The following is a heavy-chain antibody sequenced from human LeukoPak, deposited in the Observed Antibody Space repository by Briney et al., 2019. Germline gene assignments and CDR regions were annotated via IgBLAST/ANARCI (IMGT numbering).Heavy chain of an antibody. CDR3: ARQRCNVLGLVATMGFDP. D-gene: IGHD5-12*01. CDR1: GGSISSSSYY. J-gene: IGHJ5*02. CDR2: IYYSGST. Sequence: SETLSLTCTVYGGSISSSSYYWGWIRQPPGKGLERLVSIYYSGSTYYNPSLKSRATIPVDTPKNQFPLKLSSVTAADAVLYYCARQRCNVLGLVATMGFDPWGQGTLVTVSS. V-gene: IGHV4-39*01.